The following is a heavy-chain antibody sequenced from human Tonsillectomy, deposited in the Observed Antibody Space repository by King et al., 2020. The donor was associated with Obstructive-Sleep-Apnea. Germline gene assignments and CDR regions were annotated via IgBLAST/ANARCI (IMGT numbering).Heavy chain of an antibody. CDR3: ARDPKTRNGEYFDY. CDR1: GYTFTTYA. J-gene: IGHJ4*02. CDR2: INAGNGNT. D-gene: IGHD2-8*01. Sequence: QLVQSGAEVRKPGSSVKVSCKASGYTFTTYAMYWVRQAAGQRLEWMGWINAGNGNTKYSQKFQGRVTITGDTSASTAYMELSSLRSEDTAVYYCARDPKTRNGEYFDYWGQGTLLTVSP. V-gene: IGHV1-3*01.